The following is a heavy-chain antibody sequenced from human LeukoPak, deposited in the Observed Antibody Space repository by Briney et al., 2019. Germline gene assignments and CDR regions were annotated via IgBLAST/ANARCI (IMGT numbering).Heavy chain of an antibody. CDR3: ARGCYYGMDL. J-gene: IGHJ6*02. CDR2: VNSDGSST. V-gene: IGHV3-74*01. CDR1: GFTFSGFA. Sequence: GGSLRLSCAAPGFTFSGFAMSLVRRTPGKGLECVSRVNSDGSSTTYADSVKGRFTISRDNAKNTLYLQMNSLRAEDTAVYYCARGCYYGMDLWGQGTTVTVSS.